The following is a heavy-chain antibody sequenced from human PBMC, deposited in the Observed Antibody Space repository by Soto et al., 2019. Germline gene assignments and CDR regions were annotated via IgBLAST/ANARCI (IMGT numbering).Heavy chain of an antibody. V-gene: IGHV4-30-4*01. J-gene: IGHJ4*02. CDR1: GGSISSGDYY. CDR2: IYYSGST. CDR3: ARSHSSGSTFDY. D-gene: IGHD6-19*01. Sequence: PSETLSLTCTVSGGSISSGDYYWSWIRQPPGKGLEWIGYIYYSGSTYYNPSLKSRVTISVDTSKNQFSLKLSSVTAADTAVYYCARSHSSGSTFDYWGRGTLVTVS.